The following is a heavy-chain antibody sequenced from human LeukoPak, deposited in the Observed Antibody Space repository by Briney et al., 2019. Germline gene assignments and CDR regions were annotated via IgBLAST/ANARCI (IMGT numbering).Heavy chain of an antibody. V-gene: IGHV1-69*01. CDR2: IIPIFGTA. J-gene: IGHJ6*02. CDR3: ARDGYQGSGWYEIMGDGMDV. D-gene: IGHD6-19*01. CDR1: GGTFSSYA. Sequence: SVTVSCKASGGTFSSYAISWVRQAPGRGLEWMGGIIPIFGTANYAQKFQGRVTITADESTSTAYMELSSLRSEDTAVYYCARDGYQGSGWYEIMGDGMDVWGQGTTVTVSS.